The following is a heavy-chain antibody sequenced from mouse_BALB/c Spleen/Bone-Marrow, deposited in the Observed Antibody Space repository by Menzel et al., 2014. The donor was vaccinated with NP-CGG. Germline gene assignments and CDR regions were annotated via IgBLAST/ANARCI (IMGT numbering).Heavy chain of an antibody. J-gene: IGHJ3*01. Sequence: EVKLMESGGGLVKPGGSLKLSCAASGFTFSSYTMSWIRPTPEKRLEWVATISSGGSYTYYPDSVKGRFTISRDNAKNTLYLQMISLKSEDTAMYYCTRDRYYGNSFAYWGQGTLVTVSA. V-gene: IGHV5-6-4*01. CDR3: TRDRYYGNSFAY. D-gene: IGHD2-1*01. CDR1: GFTFSSYT. CDR2: ISSGGSYT.